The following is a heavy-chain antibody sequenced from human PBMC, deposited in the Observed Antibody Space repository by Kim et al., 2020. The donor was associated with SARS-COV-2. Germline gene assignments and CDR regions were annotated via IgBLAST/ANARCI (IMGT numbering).Heavy chain of an antibody. J-gene: IGHJ6*02. V-gene: IGHV3-21*01. D-gene: IGHD6-13*01. CDR1: GFTFSSYS. CDR2: ISSSSSYI. CDR3: ARGREVGSSSWDRHHHYGMDV. Sequence: GGSLRLSCAASGFTFSSYSMNWVRQAPGKGLEWVSSISSSSSYIYYADSVKGRFTISRDNAKNSLYLQMNSLRAEDTAVYYCARGREVGSSSWDRHHHYGMDVWGQGTTVTVSS.